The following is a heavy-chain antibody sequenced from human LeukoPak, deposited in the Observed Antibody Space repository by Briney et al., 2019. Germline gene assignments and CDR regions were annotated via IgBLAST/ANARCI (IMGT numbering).Heavy chain of an antibody. CDR2: ISYDGSNK. D-gene: IGHD6-13*01. J-gene: IGHJ4*02. CDR1: GFTFTSCS. CDR3: AKLGYSSSWVPGDY. Sequence: GGSLTLAYAAYGFTFTSCSTHSVHQAPGKGLEWVAVISYDGSNKYYADSVKGRFTISRENSKNTLYLKMNSLRAEDTAVYYCAKLGYSSSWVPGDYWGQGTLVTVS. V-gene: IGHV3-30-3*01.